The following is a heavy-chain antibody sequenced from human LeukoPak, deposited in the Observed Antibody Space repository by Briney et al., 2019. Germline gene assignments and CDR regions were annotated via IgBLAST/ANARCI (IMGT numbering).Heavy chain of an antibody. V-gene: IGHV3-23*01. CDR2: ISADGERT. CDR3: AKRSAPGSDYMDF. Sequence: PGGSLRLFCAASGFTFSSYAMSWGRQAPGKGLEWVSSISADGERTYYADSVKGRFTISRDNSKNTVYLQMNSLRAEDTAVYYCAKRSAPGSDYMDFWGKGTTVTVSS. CDR1: GFTFSSYA. J-gene: IGHJ6*03. D-gene: IGHD3-10*01.